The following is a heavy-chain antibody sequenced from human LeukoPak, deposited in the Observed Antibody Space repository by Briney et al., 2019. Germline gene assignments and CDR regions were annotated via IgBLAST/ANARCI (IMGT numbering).Heavy chain of an antibody. CDR3: AKGRYCSSTSCKYYFDY. J-gene: IGHJ4*02. V-gene: IGHV3-30*02. CDR1: GFTFSSYG. D-gene: IGHD2-2*01. Sequence: GGSLRLSCAASGFTFSSYGMHWVRQAPGKGLEWVAFIRYDGSNKYYADSVKGRFTISRDNSKNTLYLQMNSLRAEDTAVYYCAKGRYCSSTSCKYYFDYWGQGTLVTVSS. CDR2: IRYDGSNK.